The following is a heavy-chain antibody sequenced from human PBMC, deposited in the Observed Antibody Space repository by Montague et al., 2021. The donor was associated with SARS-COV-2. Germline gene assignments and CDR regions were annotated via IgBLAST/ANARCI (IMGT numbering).Heavy chain of an antibody. CDR2: IYCSGST. Sequence: SETLSLTCTVSGGSISSSTYYWGWIRQPPGKGLEWIGSIYCSGSTYYNPSLKSRVTISVDTSKNLFSLKLSSVTAADTAVYYCARHGWGWLRLLRPFDYWGQGTLVTVSS. J-gene: IGHJ4*02. CDR1: GGSISSSTYY. V-gene: IGHV4-39*01. CDR3: ARHGWGWLRLLRPFDY. D-gene: IGHD5-12*01.